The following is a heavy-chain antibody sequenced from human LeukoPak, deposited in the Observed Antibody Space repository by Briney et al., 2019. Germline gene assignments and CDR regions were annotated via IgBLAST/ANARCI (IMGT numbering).Heavy chain of an antibody. V-gene: IGHV4-30-4*01. CDR3: ARGAADYGGNRSYWYFDL. CDR2: IYYSGST. Sequence: SETLSLTCTVSGGSISSYYWSWIRQPPGKGLEWIGYIYYSGSTYYNPSLKSRVTISVDTSKNQFSLKLSSVTAADTAVYYCARGAADYGGNRSYWYFDLWGRGTLVTVSS. CDR1: GGSISSYY. J-gene: IGHJ2*01. D-gene: IGHD4-23*01.